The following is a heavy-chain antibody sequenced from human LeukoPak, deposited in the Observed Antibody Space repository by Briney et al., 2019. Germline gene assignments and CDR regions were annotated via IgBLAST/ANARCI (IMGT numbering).Heavy chain of an antibody. D-gene: IGHD3-16*01. Sequence: ASETLSLTCTVSGGSITGYYWTWIRQPPGKGLERIGYIYYSGSSNYNPSLKSRVTISIHTSKNQFSLNLSSVTAADTAVYYCARVFGGGRGGWFDPWGQGTLVAVSS. CDR2: IYYSGSS. J-gene: IGHJ5*02. CDR1: GGSITGYY. V-gene: IGHV4-59*01. CDR3: ARVFGGGRGGWFDP.